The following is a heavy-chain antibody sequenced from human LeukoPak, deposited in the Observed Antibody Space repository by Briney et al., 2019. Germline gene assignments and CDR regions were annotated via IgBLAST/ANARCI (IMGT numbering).Heavy chain of an antibody. D-gene: IGHD3-3*01. V-gene: IGHV3-30-3*01. Sequence: PGGSLRLSCAASGFTFSSYAMHWVRQAPDKGLEWVAVISYDGSNKYYADSVKGRFTISRDNSKNTLYLQMNSLRAEDTAVYYCATDLSTIFGVVSRATFDYWGQGTLVTVSS. J-gene: IGHJ4*02. CDR3: ATDLSTIFGVVSRATFDY. CDR2: ISYDGSNK. CDR1: GFTFSSYA.